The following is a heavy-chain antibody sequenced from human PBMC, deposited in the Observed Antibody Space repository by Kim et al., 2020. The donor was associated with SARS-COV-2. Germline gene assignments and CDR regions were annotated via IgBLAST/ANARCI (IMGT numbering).Heavy chain of an antibody. D-gene: IGHD3-3*01. J-gene: IGHJ4*02. Sequence: NHNPSHKSRVTISVDTTRNQVSLKLGYVTAADTAVCYCARTYYDATPFDYWGQGTLVTVSS. CDR3: ARTYYDATPFDY. V-gene: IGHV4-59*01.